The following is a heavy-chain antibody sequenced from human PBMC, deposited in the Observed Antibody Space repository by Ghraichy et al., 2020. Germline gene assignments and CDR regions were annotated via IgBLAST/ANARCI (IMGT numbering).Heavy chain of an antibody. V-gene: IGHV3-72*01. J-gene: IGHJ4*02. CDR1: GFTFSDHY. Sequence: GGSLRLSCAASGFTFSDHYMDWVRQAPGKGLEWVGRTRNKANSYTTEYAASVKGRFTISRDDSKKSMYLQMNNLKTEDTAVYYCARVTGGGLYYFDYWGQGTLVTVSS. D-gene: IGHD3-9*01. CDR3: ARVTGGGLYYFDY. CDR2: TRNKANSYTT.